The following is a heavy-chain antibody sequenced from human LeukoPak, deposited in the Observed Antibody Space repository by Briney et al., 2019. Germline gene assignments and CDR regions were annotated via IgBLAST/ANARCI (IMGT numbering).Heavy chain of an antibody. Sequence: ASVKVSCKASGYTFTSYDINWVRQATGQGLEWMGWMNPNGGNTGYAQKFQGRVTMTRNTSISTAYMELSSLRSEDTAGYYCAGELSSGWISYYYGMDVWGQGTTVTVSS. V-gene: IGHV1-8*01. J-gene: IGHJ6*02. CDR3: AGELSSGWISYYYGMDV. D-gene: IGHD6-19*01. CDR1: GYTFTSYD. CDR2: MNPNGGNT.